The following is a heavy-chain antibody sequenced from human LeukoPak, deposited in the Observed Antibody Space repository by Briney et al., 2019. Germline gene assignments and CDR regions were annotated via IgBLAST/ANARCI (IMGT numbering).Heavy chain of an antibody. CDR1: GFAFSTYW. Sequence: PGRSLRLSCAASGFAFSTYWMSWVRQAPGKGLAWVASIKQDGSEKYYVDSVKGRFTIFRDSAKNSLYLQMDSLRAEDTAVYYCARDRLWLNYWGQGTLVTVSS. D-gene: IGHD2/OR15-2a*01. CDR2: IKQDGSEK. CDR3: ARDRLWLNY. V-gene: IGHV3-7*01. J-gene: IGHJ4*02.